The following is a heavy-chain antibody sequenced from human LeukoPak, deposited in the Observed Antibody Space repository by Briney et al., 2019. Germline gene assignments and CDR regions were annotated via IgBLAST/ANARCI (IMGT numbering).Heavy chain of an antibody. CDR3: ASASPANDY. V-gene: IGHV3-23*01. CDR1: GFTFSSYG. Sequence: GGSLRLSCAASGFTFSSYGMSWVRQAPGKGLEWVSAISGSGRSTYYADSVEGRFTISRDNSKNTLYLQMKSLRPEDTAIYYCASASPANDYWGQGTLVTVSS. J-gene: IGHJ4*02. CDR2: ISGSGRST.